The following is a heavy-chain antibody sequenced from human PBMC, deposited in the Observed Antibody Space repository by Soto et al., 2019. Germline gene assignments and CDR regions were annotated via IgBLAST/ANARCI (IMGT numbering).Heavy chain of an antibody. CDR2: ISAYNGNT. CDR1: GYTFTSYG. V-gene: IGHV1-18*01. J-gene: IGHJ4*02. Sequence: QVQLVQSGAEVKKPGASVKVSCKASGYTFTSYGISWVRQAPGQGLEWMGWISAYNGNTKYAQKRQXXXTXXTDTSTSTAYMELRSLRSDDTAVYYCARDSPPVDSWGQGTLVTVSS. CDR3: ARDSPPVDS.